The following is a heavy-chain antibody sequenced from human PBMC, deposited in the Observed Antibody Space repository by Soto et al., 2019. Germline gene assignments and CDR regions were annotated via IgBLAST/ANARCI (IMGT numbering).Heavy chain of an antibody. CDR3: AHTLDWGEGRFDY. Sequence: QITLKESGHTLVQPTQTFTLTCSASGFSLSTVGVGVGWIRQPPGKSLEWRALMYWDDVKRYSPFLRSRLTITKETSKNQVVLTLTNSDPVDTATYYCAHTLDWGEGRFDYWGQGTLVTVSS. J-gene: IGHJ4*02. CDR2: MYWDDVK. V-gene: IGHV2-5*02. D-gene: IGHD7-27*01. CDR1: GFSLSTVGVG.